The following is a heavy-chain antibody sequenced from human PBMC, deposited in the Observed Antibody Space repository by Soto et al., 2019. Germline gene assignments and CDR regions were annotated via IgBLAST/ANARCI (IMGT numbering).Heavy chain of an antibody. J-gene: IGHJ4*02. CDR1: GFTFSSYK. D-gene: IGHD3-10*01. CDR3: ARDPESGAY. CDR2: ISSSGDTI. V-gene: IGHV3-48*01. Sequence: PGGSLRLSCVASGFTFSSYKMNWVRQAPGGGLEWVSYISSSGDTIYYADSVKGRFTVSRDNARNSLFLQMNSLIAEDTAVYYCARDPESGAYWGPGTLVTVSS.